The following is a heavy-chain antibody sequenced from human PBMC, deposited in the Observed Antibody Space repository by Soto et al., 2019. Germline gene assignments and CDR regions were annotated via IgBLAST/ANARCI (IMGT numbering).Heavy chain of an antibody. Sequence: QVQLVESGGGVVQPGRSLRLSCAASGFTFSSYGMHWVRQAPGKGLEWVAVIWYDGSNKYYADSVKGRFTISRDNSKNTLDLQMNSLRAEDTAVYYCARDYSPTPALECYFDYWGQGTLVTVSS. J-gene: IGHJ4*02. CDR1: GFTFSSYG. CDR2: IWYDGSNK. D-gene: IGHD3-3*01. CDR3: ARDYSPTPALECYFDY. V-gene: IGHV3-33*01.